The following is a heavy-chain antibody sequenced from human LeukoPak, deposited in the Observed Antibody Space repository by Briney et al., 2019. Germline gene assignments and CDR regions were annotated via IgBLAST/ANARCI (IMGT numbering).Heavy chain of an antibody. CDR1: GSTFSNYW. J-gene: IGHJ4*02. V-gene: IGHV5-51*01. CDR3: ARREGGWYLDY. CDR2: IYPGDSDT. Sequence: GESLKISCKGSGSTFSNYWIGWVRQMPGKGLEWMGIIYPGDSDTRYSPSFQGQVTISADKSISTAYLQWNSLKASDTAMYYCARREGGWYLDYWCQGTLVTVSS. D-gene: IGHD6-19*01.